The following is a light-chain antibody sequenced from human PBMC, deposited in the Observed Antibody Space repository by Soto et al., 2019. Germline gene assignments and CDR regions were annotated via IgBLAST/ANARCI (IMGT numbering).Light chain of an antibody. CDR2: EVS. CDR3: SAYTNIGTLV. Sequence: QSALTQPASVSGSPGQSITISCTGTRDDVGGYNYVSWYQQYPGKAPKLMIYEVSYRPSGVSNRFSGSRSGHTASLSISGLQDEDEADYYCSAYTNIGTLVFGGGTKVTVL. V-gene: IGLV2-14*01. J-gene: IGLJ3*02. CDR1: RDDVGGYNY.